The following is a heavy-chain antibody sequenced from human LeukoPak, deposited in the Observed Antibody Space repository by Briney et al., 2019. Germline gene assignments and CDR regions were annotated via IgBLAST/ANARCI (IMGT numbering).Heavy chain of an antibody. CDR1: GFTFSSYA. D-gene: IGHD6-13*01. Sequence: GSLRLSCAASGFTFSSYAMHWVRQAPGKGLEWVAVISYDGSNKYYADSVKGRFTISRDNSKNTLYLQMNSLRAEDTAVYYCARGYSSYPPFDYWGQGTLVTVSS. V-gene: IGHV3-30-3*01. CDR2: ISYDGSNK. J-gene: IGHJ4*02. CDR3: ARGYSSYPPFDY.